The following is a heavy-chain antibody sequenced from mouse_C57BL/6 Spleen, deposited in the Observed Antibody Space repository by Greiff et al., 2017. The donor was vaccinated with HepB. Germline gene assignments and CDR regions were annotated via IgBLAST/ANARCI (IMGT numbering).Heavy chain of an antibody. J-gene: IGHJ1*03. CDR3: AREGLRLRYFDV. CDR1: GYAFSSSW. D-gene: IGHD2-4*01. Sequence: QVHVKQSGPELVKPGASVKISCKASGYAFSSSWMNWVKQRPGKGLEWIGRIYPGDGDTNYNGKFKGKATLTADKSSSTAYMQLSSLTSEDSAVYFCAREGLRLRYFDVWGTGTTVTVSS. CDR2: IYPGDGDT. V-gene: IGHV1-82*01.